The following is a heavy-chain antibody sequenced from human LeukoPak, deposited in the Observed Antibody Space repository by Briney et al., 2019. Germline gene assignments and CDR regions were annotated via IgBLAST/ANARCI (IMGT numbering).Heavy chain of an antibody. D-gene: IGHD2-21*02. Sequence: GGSLRLSCATSGFTFGTYWMTWVRQAPGTGLEWVANINPDGSGTFYVGSVKGRFTISRDNAKNSLCLHMNSLRAEDTAIYYCARDPDYGDPGPFFDYWGQESWSPSPQ. CDR1: GFTFGTYW. J-gene: IGHJ4*01. CDR2: INPDGSGT. CDR3: ARDPDYGDPGPFFDY. V-gene: IGHV3-7*03.